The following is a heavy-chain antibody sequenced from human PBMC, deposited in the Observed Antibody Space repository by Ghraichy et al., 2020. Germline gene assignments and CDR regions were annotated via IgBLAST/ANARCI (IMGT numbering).Heavy chain of an antibody. CDR1: GFTVSSNY. D-gene: IGHD3-22*01. CDR2: IYSGGST. V-gene: IGHV3-66*01. CDR3: SVYYDSSGYPFDY. Sequence: GGSLRLSCAASGFTVSSNYMSWVRQAPGKGLEWVSVIYSGGSTYYADSVKGRFTISRDNSKNTLYLQMNSLRAEDTAVYYCSVYYDSSGYPFDYWGQGTLVTVSS. J-gene: IGHJ4*02.